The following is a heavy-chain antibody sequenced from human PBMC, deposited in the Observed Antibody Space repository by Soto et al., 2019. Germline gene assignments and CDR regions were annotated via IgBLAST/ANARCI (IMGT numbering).Heavy chain of an antibody. CDR1: GGSISSGGYY. CDR2: IYYSGST. J-gene: IGHJ3*02. CDR3: ARGKIVVVPAAVHDAFDI. V-gene: IGHV4-31*03. Sequence: QVQLQESGPGLVKPSQTLSLTCTVSGGSISSGGYYWSWIRQHPGKGLEWIGYIYYSGSTYYNPSLKSRVTISVDTSKNQFSLKLSSVTAADTAVYYCARGKIVVVPAAVHDAFDIWGQGTMVTVSS. D-gene: IGHD2-2*01.